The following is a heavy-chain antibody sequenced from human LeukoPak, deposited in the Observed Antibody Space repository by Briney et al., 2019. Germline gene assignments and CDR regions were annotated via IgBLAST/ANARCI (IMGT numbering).Heavy chain of an antibody. D-gene: IGHD1/OR15-1a*01. V-gene: IGHV4-38-2*02. J-gene: IGHJ4*02. CDR3: AREALQQPHY. CDR1: GYFISSGYY. CDR2: IYHTGNT. Sequence: PSETLSLTCTVSGYFISSGYYWGWIRQPPGKGLEWIGSIYHTGNTYYNPSLKSRVTISVDTSKNQFSLKVSSVTAADTAVYYCAREALQQPHYWGQGTLVTVSS.